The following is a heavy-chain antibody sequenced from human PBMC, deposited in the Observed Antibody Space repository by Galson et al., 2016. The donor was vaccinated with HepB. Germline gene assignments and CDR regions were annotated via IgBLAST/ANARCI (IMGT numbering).Heavy chain of an antibody. CDR2: IFSNDAK. CDR3: ARLIGDTFDLFDL. Sequence: PALVKPTQTLTLPCTVSGFSLSNARMGVAWIRQPPGKALEWHAHIFSNDAKSLSTSLKSRLTISKDTSKSQVVLTMTNMDPVDTATYYCARLIGDTFDLFDLWGQGTLVTVSS. D-gene: IGHD2/OR15-2a*01. V-gene: IGHV2-26*01. CDR1: GFSLSNARMG. J-gene: IGHJ5*02.